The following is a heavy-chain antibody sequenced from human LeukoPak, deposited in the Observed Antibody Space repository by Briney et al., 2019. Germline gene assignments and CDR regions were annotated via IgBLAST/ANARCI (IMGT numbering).Heavy chain of an antibody. Sequence: ASVKVSCKASGYTFTSYYIHWVRQAPGQGLEWMGLINPSGGSTNYAQKFQGRVTITRDTSASTAYVELSSLRSEDMAVYYCARSFLGAGGSGWYWFDPWGQGTLVTVSS. CDR2: INPSGGST. CDR1: GYTFTSYY. D-gene: IGHD6-19*01. CDR3: ARSFLGAGGSGWYWFDP. V-gene: IGHV1-46*01. J-gene: IGHJ5*02.